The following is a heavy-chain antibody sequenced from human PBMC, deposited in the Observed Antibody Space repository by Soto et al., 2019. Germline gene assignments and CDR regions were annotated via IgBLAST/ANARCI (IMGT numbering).Heavy chain of an antibody. CDR3: AREARYDRGVYHYEGIDY. D-gene: IGHD3-22*01. Sequence: EVQLLQSGGGLAQPGGSLTLSCEASGFSFSDYSMNWVRRAPGKGLEWVSAFSAGGDYRHYADSVKGRFTISRDNSKNTLFLQMNSLRAEDTARYYCAREARYDRGVYHYEGIDYWGQGTLVTVSS. CDR1: GFSFSDYS. V-gene: IGHV3-23*01. CDR2: FSAGGDYR. J-gene: IGHJ4*02.